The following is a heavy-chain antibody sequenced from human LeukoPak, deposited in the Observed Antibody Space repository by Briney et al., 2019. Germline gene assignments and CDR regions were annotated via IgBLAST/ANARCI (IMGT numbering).Heavy chain of an antibody. CDR2: INHSGST. D-gene: IGHD2-21*02. V-gene: IGHV4-34*01. J-gene: IGHJ4*02. CDR1: GGSINSYY. CDR3: ARGSVVTTHDY. Sequence: SETLSLTCTVSGGSINSYYWSWIRQPPGKGLEWIGEINHSGSTNYNPSLKSRVTISVDTSKNQFSLKLSSVTAADTAVYYCARGSVVTTHDYWGQGTLVTVSS.